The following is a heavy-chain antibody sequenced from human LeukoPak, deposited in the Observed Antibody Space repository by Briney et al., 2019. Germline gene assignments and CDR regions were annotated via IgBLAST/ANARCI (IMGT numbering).Heavy chain of an antibody. Sequence: GGSLRLSCAASGLTFSSYWMHWVRQAPGKGLVWVSRINSDGSSTTYADSVKGRFTISRDNAKNTLYLQMNSLRAEDTAVYYCARWETTVTTLDYWGQGTLVTVSS. V-gene: IGHV3-74*01. D-gene: IGHD4-17*01. J-gene: IGHJ4*02. CDR2: INSDGSST. CDR3: ARWETTVTTLDY. CDR1: GLTFSSYW.